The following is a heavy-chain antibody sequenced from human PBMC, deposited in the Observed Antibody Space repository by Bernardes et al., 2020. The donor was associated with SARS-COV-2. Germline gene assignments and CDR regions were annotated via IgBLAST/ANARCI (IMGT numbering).Heavy chain of an antibody. CDR3: ANDAGVDVFFDY. J-gene: IGHJ4*02. V-gene: IGHV3-23*01. CDR1: GFTFTDYG. D-gene: IGHD3-16*01. CDR2: INNVGDNT. Sequence: GGSLRLCCVASGFTFTDYGMAWVRQAPGKGLEWVSTINNVGDNTHYADSVKGRFSISRDNSKRMMYLQMNSLRAEDTAVYYCANDAGVDVFFDYWGRGTLVTVSS.